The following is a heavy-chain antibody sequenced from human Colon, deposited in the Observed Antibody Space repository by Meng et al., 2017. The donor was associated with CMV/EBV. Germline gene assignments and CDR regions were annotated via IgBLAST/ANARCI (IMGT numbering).Heavy chain of an antibody. J-gene: IGHJ5*02. CDR2: INPNNGGT. CDR3: VRGYTIAGAPTAFDP. D-gene: IGHD5-18*01. V-gene: IGHV1-2*06. CDR1: GYAFVDYY. Sequence: ASVKVSCKTSGYAFVDYYLHWVRQAPGQGLEWMGRINPNNGGTKYAQKFQGRVTLTRDTSIATVYLELTSLTFDDTAKYYCVRGYTIAGAPTAFDPWGQGTLVTVSS.